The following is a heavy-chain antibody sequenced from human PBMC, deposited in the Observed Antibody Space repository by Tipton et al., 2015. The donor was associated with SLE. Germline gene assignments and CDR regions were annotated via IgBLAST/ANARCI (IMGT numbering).Heavy chain of an antibody. Sequence: TLSLTCAVSGGSVSGYFWSWIRQSPGTGLEWLGEINHGGGTNYNPSLKSRVTILIDTSENKFSLNLKSVTAADTAVYYCARAPYCGADCHPDGFDIWGQVTLVTVSS. D-gene: IGHD2-21*02. CDR2: INHGGGT. CDR1: GGSVSGYF. CDR3: ARAPYCGADCHPDGFDI. J-gene: IGHJ3*02. V-gene: IGHV4-34*01.